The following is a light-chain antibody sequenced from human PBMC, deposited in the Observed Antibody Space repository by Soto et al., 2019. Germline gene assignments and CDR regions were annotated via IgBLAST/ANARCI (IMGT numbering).Light chain of an antibody. CDR3: QQSYSTPPWT. CDR1: QNVKTY. J-gene: IGKJ1*01. CDR2: DAS. Sequence: DIQMTQSPSSLSAFVGDRVTISCRASQNVKTYLNWYQQKPGKAPKVVIYDASRLQSGVPSRFSGSGSGTDFTLTISSLQPEDFATYYCQQSYSTPPWTFGQGTKV. V-gene: IGKV1-39*01.